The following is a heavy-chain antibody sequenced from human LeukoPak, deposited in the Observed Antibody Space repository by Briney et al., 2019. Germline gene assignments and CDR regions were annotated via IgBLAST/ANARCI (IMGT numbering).Heavy chain of an antibody. D-gene: IGHD3-22*01. CDR2: IYYSGST. CDR3: ARLNDYDCNAFAFDC. CDR1: GGSISSSSSY. Sequence: KSSETLSLTCTVSGGSISSSSSYWGWIRQPPGKGLEWIGSIYYSGSTFYNPSLKSRVTISVDTSKNQFSLKLSSVTAADTAVYYCARLNDYDCNAFAFDCWGQGTLVTVSS. J-gene: IGHJ4*02. V-gene: IGHV4-39*01.